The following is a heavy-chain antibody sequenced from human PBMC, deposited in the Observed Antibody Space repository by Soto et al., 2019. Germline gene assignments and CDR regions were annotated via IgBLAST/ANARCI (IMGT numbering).Heavy chain of an antibody. Sequence: GGSLRLSCAASGFTFDRCAMSWVRQAPGKGLEWVSSITDSGGNTNYADSVRGRFTISRDNSKNTLYLQMDSLRAEDTALYYCAKDPHPSYYYYMDVWGRGTTVTVSS. CDR3: AKDPHPSYYYYMDV. CDR1: GFTFDRCA. CDR2: ITDSGGNT. V-gene: IGHV3-23*01. J-gene: IGHJ6*03.